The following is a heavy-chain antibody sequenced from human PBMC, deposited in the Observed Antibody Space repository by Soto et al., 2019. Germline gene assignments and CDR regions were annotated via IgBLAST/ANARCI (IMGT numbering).Heavy chain of an antibody. CDR3: ARVRIAARHFDY. D-gene: IGHD6-6*01. CDR1: GFTFSSYS. CDR2: ISSSSSYI. Sequence: ESGGGLVKPGGSLRLSCAASGFTFSSYSMNWVRQAPGKGLEWVSSISSSSSYIYYADSVKGRFTISRDNAKNSLYLQMNSLRAEDTAVYYCARVRIAARHFDYWGQGTLVTVSS. J-gene: IGHJ4*02. V-gene: IGHV3-21*01.